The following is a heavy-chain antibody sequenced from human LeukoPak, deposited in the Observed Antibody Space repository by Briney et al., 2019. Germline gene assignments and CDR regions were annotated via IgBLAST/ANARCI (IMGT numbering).Heavy chain of an antibody. V-gene: IGHV1-2*02. CDR2: INPNSGGT. CDR1: GGTFSSYA. Sequence: ASVKVSCKASGGTFSSYAISWVRQAPGQGLEWMGWINPNSGGTNYAQKFQGRVTMTRDTSISTAYMELSRLRSDDTAVYYCASCSTSCYLVSDAFDIWGQGTMVTVSS. J-gene: IGHJ3*02. CDR3: ASCSTSCYLVSDAFDI. D-gene: IGHD2-2*01.